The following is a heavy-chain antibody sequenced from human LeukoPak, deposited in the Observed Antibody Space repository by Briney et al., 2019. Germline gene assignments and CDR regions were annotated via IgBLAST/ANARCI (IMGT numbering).Heavy chain of an antibody. Sequence: PGGSLRLSCAASGFTFSTYSMNWVRQAPGKGLEWVSSISSSSYIYYADSVKGRFTISRDNAKNSLYLQMNSLRAEDTAVYYCARDQCSSTSCYGRDAFDIWGQGTMVTVSS. D-gene: IGHD2-2*01. V-gene: IGHV3-21*01. CDR2: ISSSSYI. CDR1: GFTFSTYS. J-gene: IGHJ3*02. CDR3: ARDQCSSTSCYGRDAFDI.